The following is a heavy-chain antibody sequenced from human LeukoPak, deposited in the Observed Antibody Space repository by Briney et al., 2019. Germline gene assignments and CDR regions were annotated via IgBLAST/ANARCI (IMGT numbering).Heavy chain of an antibody. V-gene: IGHV3-23*01. CDR2: ITGSGGNT. Sequence: PGGSLRLSCAASGFIFSSYSMSWVRQAPGKGLEWVSVITGSGGNTYYADSVKGRFTISRDNSKNTLYLQMNSLRAEDTAVYYCAKGVGIVVVTAIRTNFDYWGQGTLVTVSS. D-gene: IGHD2-21*02. CDR1: GFIFSSYS. CDR3: AKGVGIVVVTAIRTNFDY. J-gene: IGHJ4*02.